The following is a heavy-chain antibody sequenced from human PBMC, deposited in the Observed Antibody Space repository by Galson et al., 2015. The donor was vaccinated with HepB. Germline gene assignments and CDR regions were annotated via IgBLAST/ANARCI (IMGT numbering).Heavy chain of an antibody. CDR1: GYTFTSYG. J-gene: IGHJ6*02. CDR3: ARSGGMGDYWAVNYYGMDV. V-gene: IGHV1-18*01. Sequence: QSGAEVKKPGTSVKVSCKASGYTFTSYGISWVRQAPGQGLEWMGWIGAYNGNTNYAQKLQGRVTMTTDTSTSTAYMELRSLRSDDTAVYYCARSGGMGDYWAVNYYGMDVWGQGTTVTVSS. D-gene: IGHD4-17*01. CDR2: IGAYNGNT.